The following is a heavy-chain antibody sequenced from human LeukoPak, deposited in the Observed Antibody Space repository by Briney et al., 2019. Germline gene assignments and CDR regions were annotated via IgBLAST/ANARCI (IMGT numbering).Heavy chain of an antibody. J-gene: IGHJ4*02. CDR1: GYTFTDYY. D-gene: IGHD2-21*02. CDR2: IIPTSGGT. V-gene: IGHV1-2*02. Sequence: ASVKVSCKASGYTFTDYYMHWMRQAPGQGPEWMGWIIPTSGGTNYAQKFQGRVTMTRDTSITTAYMELSSLRSDDTAVYYCARAGDCGGDCPSGYWGRGTLVTVSS. CDR3: ARAGDCGGDCPSGY.